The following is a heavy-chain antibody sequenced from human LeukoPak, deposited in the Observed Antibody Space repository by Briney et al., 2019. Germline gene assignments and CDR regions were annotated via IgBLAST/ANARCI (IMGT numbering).Heavy chain of an antibody. V-gene: IGHV3-30*02. J-gene: IGHJ5*02. Sequence: PGGSLRLSCAASGFTFSSCGMHWVRQAPGKGLEWVAFIRYDGSNKYYADSVKGRFTISRDNSKNTLYLQMNSLRAEDTTVYYCAKDIRSSSSLDWFDPWGQGTLVTVSS. CDR1: GFTFSSCG. CDR2: IRYDGSNK. CDR3: AKDIRSSSSLDWFDP. D-gene: IGHD6-6*01.